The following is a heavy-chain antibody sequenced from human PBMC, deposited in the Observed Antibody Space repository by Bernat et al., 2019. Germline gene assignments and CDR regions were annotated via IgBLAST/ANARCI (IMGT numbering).Heavy chain of an antibody. CDR2: IYSGGST. V-gene: IGHV3-66*01. J-gene: IGHJ4*02. D-gene: IGHD6-6*01. CDR1: GFTVSSNY. Sequence: EVQLVESGGGLVQPGGSLRLSCAASGFTVSSNYMIWVRQAPGKGLEWVSVIYSGGSTYYADSVKGRFTISRDNSKNTLYLQMNSLRAEDTAVYYCARDHGIAARPVDYWGQGTLVTVSS. CDR3: ARDHGIAARPVDY.